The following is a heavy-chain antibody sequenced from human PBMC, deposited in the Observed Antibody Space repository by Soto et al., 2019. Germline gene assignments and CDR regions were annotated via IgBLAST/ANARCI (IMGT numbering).Heavy chain of an antibody. CDR2: INTGNGNT. CDR1: GYTFTDYT. V-gene: IGHV1-3*04. CDR3: ARGPAGYYNKGAYFPYDFDY. J-gene: IGHJ4*02. Sequence: QVQLVQSGSEVKKPGASVKVSCKASGYTFTDYTIHCVSQAPGQGLEWVGWINTGNGNTKYSQNFQGRVTITRDPSASTTYMELSSLGSEETAIYYCARGPAGYYNKGAYFPYDFDYCGQGTLVTVSS. D-gene: IGHD3-22*01.